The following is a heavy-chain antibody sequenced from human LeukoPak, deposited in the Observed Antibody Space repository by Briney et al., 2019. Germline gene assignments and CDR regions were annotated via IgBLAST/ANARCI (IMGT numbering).Heavy chain of an antibody. CDR1: GGSISSYY. CDR3: ARSIAQCNWFDP. D-gene: IGHD6-13*01. Sequence: PSETLSLTCTVSGGSISSYYWSWIRQPPGKGLEWIAYIYSSGSTNYNPSLKSRVTISVDTSKNQFSLKLSSVTAADTAVYYCARSIAQCNWFDPWGQGTLVTVSS. CDR2: IYSSGST. V-gene: IGHV4-59*12. J-gene: IGHJ5*02.